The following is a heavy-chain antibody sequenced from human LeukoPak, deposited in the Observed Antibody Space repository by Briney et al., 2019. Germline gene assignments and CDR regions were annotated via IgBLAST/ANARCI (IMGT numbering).Heavy chain of an antibody. D-gene: IGHD6-19*01. Sequence: PGGSLRLSCSVSGFTFSSYAMHWVRQAPGKGLEWVSAISGSGGSTYYADSVKGRFTISRDNSKNTLYLQMNSLRAEDTAVYYCAHRGKSSGWYYFDYWGQGTLVTVSS. CDR1: GFTFSSYA. CDR3: AHRGKSSGWYYFDY. J-gene: IGHJ4*02. V-gene: IGHV3-23*01. CDR2: ISGSGGST.